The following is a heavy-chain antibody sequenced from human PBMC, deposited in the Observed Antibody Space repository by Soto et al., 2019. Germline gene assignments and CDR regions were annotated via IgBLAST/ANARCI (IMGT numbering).Heavy chain of an antibody. CDR2: IIPIFGTA. J-gene: IGHJ3*02. V-gene: IGHV1-69*13. CDR3: SIFDGSGYCGPDAGDI. Sequence: GASVKVSCKASGGTFSSYAISWVRQAPGQGLEWMGGIIPIFGTANYAQKFQGRVTITADESTSTAYMELSSLRSEDTAVYYCSIFDGSGYCGPDAGDISSRGKRGTVSS. D-gene: IGHD3-22*01. CDR1: GGTFSSYA.